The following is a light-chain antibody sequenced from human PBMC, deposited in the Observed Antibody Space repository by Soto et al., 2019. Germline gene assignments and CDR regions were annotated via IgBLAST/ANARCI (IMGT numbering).Light chain of an antibody. CDR1: SSDVGAYNY. V-gene: IGLV2-8*01. J-gene: IGLJ1*01. Sequence: SALTQPPSASGSPGQSVTISCNGTSSDVGAYNYVSWYQQLPGKAPKLIIYEVSKRPSGVPDRFSGSKSGNTASLTVSGLQAEDEADYYCTSYAGTYSFFYVFGTGTKVTVL. CDR2: EVS. CDR3: TSYAGTYSFFYV.